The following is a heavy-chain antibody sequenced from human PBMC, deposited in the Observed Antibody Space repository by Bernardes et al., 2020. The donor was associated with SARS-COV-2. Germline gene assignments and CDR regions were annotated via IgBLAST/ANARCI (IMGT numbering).Heavy chain of an antibody. D-gene: IGHD2-8*02. Sequence: SETLSLTCAVYGESFSGYQWTWMRQPPGKGLEWIGQINQSGSTNYNPSLKSRVTLSVDTSKNQFSLNLRSLTAADTAVYYCARGRDSVNIILVVIGFTVYFDYWGQGTLVTVSS. CDR1: GESFSGYQ. J-gene: IGHJ4*02. CDR2: INQSGST. V-gene: IGHV4-34*01. CDR3: ARGRDSVNIILVVIGFTVYFDY.